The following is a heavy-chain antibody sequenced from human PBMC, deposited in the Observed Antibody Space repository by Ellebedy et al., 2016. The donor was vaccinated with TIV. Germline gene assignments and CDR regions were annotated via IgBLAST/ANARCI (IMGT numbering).Heavy chain of an antibody. J-gene: IGHJ4*01. Sequence: PGGSLRLSCAASGFTFNSYAMSLVHQAPGKGLEWVSAISGSGGNTYYADAVKGRCTIPRDNSKNPLYLQMNSLRAEDTALYYCVKEGGNGDHHTTFDCWGHGTLVTVSS. CDR1: GFTFNSYA. CDR3: VKEGGNGDHHTTFDC. CDR2: ISGSGGNT. V-gene: IGHV3-23*01. D-gene: IGHD4-17*01.